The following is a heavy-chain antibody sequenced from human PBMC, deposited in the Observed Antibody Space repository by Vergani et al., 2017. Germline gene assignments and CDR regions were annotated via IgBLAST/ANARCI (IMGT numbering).Heavy chain of an antibody. D-gene: IGHD2-2*02. J-gene: IGHJ6*03. Sequence: EVQLVESGGGLVQLGGSLRPSCAASGFTFSSYWMSWVGQAPGKGLEWLANIKQDGSEKYYVDAVTGRFTISRDNAKKSLYLQMNSLWAEDTAVYYCARDALPIVPAAIFGDMGYYYYYMDVWGKGTTVTVSS. CDR3: ARDALPIVPAAIFGDMGYYYYYMDV. V-gene: IGHV3-7*01. CDR2: IKQDGSEK. CDR1: GFTFSSYW.